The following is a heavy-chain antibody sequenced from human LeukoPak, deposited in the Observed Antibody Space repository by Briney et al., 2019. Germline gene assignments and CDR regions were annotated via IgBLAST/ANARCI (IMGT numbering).Heavy chain of an antibody. CDR1: GYTFTSYG. Sequence: ASVKVSCKASGYTFTSYGISWVRQAPGQGLEWMGWISAYNGNTNYAQKLQGRVTMTTDTSTSTAYMELSRLRSDDTAVYYCARADHYYDSSGPNWFDPWGQGTLVTVSS. V-gene: IGHV1-18*01. D-gene: IGHD3-22*01. J-gene: IGHJ5*02. CDR3: ARADHYYDSSGPNWFDP. CDR2: ISAYNGNT.